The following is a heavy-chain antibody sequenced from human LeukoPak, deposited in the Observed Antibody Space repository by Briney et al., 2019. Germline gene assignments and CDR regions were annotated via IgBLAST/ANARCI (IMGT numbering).Heavy chain of an antibody. CDR3: ARDNYDSSGYYEDNWFDP. CDR1: GGSFSGYY. D-gene: IGHD3-22*01. CDR2: INHSGST. Sequence: PSETLSLTCAVYGGSFSGYYWSWIRQPPGKGLEWIGEINHSGSTNYNPSLKSRVTISVDTSKNQFSLKLSSVTAADTAVYYCARDNYDSSGYYEDNWFDPWGQGTLVTVSS. V-gene: IGHV4-34*01. J-gene: IGHJ5*02.